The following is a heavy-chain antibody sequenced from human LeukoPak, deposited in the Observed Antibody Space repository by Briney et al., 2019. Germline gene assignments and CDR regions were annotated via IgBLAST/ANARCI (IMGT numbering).Heavy chain of an antibody. Sequence: ASVNVSCKASGYSFTNHAIHWIRQAPAQRLELMGSINLGNANTKYSHIVHARFTITRDTSANTTYIQLSNLRSKSTTVSFCARRDRRHFDYWGQGTLVTVSS. D-gene: IGHD2-21*01. CDR2: INLGNANT. V-gene: IGHV1-3*01. CDR1: GYSFTNHA. J-gene: IGHJ4*02. CDR3: ARRDRRHFDY.